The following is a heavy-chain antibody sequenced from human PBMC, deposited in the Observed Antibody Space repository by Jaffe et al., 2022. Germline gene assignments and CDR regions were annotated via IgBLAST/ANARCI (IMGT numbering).Heavy chain of an antibody. CDR2: INTNTGNP. J-gene: IGHJ3*02. V-gene: IGHV7-4-1*02. Sequence: QVQLVQSGSELKKPGASVKVSCKASGYTFTSYAMNWVRQAPGQGLEWMGWINTNTGNPTYAQGFTGRFVFSLDTSVSTAYLQISSLKAEDTAVYYCARFWQAEGYCSGGSCYSVAFDIWGQGTMVTVSS. CDR1: GYTFTSYA. D-gene: IGHD2-15*01. CDR3: ARFWQAEGYCSGGSCYSVAFDI.